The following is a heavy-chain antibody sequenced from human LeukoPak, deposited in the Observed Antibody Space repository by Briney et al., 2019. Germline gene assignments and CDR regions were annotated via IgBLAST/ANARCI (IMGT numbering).Heavy chain of an antibody. J-gene: IGHJ4*02. V-gene: IGHV4-4*02. CDR1: GGSITSGNW. Sequence: SETLSLTCAVSGGSITSGNWWSWVRQSPGKGLQWIGEVDRSGSTNFNPSLKSRVTISVDTSKNQFSLKLSSVTAADTAVYYCARLRSAGPAAATREVPADYWGQGTLVTVSS. CDR3: ARLRSAGPAAATREVPADY. D-gene: IGHD2-15*01. CDR2: VDRSGST.